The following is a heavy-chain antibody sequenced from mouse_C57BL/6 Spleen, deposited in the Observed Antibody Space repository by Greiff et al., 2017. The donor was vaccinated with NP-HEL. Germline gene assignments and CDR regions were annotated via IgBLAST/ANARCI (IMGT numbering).Heavy chain of an antibody. CDR3: ARGPTHYYGTPFDY. D-gene: IGHD1-1*01. CDR2: ISDGGSYT. J-gene: IGHJ2*01. Sequence: EVKLMESGGGLVKPGGSLKLSCAASGFTFSSYAMSWVRQTPEKRLEWVATISDGGSYTYYPDNVKGRFTISRDNAKNNLYLQMSHLKSEDTAMYYCARGPTHYYGTPFDYWGQGTTLTVSS. CDR1: GFTFSSYA. V-gene: IGHV5-4*03.